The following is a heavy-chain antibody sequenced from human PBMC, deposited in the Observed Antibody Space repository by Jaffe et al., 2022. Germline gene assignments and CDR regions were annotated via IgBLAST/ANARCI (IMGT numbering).Heavy chain of an antibody. D-gene: IGHD2-2*01. CDR1: GFTFSSYA. CDR3: ARGTLGAGYCSSTNCYAGAFDI. CDR2: ISGSITST. Sequence: EVQLLESGGGLVQPGGSLRLSCAASGFTFSSYAMSWVRQAPGKGLEWVSAISGSITSTYYADSVKGRFTISRDNSKNTLYLQMNSLRAEDTAVYYCARGTLGAGYCSSTNCYAGAFDIWGQGTMVTVSS. J-gene: IGHJ3*02. V-gene: IGHV3-23*01.